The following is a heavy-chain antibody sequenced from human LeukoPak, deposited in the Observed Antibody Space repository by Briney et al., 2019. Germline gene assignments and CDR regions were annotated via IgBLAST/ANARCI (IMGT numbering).Heavy chain of an antibody. J-gene: IGHJ4*02. CDR2: IRYDGSNK. V-gene: IGHV3-30*02. CDR1: GFILSTYG. D-gene: IGHD5-24*01. Sequence: GGSLRLSCAASGFILSTYGMHWVRQAPGKGLERVAFIRYDGSNKYYADSVKGRFTISRDNSKNTLYLQMNSLRAEDTAVYYCARAATSRRDGYNEDWGQGTLVTVSS. CDR3: ARAATSRRDGYNED.